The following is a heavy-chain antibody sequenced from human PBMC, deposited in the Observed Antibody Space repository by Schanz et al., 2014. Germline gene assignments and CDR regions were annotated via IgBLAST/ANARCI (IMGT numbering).Heavy chain of an antibody. Sequence: QVQLVQSGAEVKKPGSSMKVSCKGSGGTFSSYSITWVRQAPGQGLEWMGRIIPSSGGTNYAQKFQGRVTMTRDTSISTAYMELNRLRSDDTAVYYCARDRWDWNNAFDIWGQGTMVTVSS. CDR2: IIPSSGGT. J-gene: IGHJ3*02. V-gene: IGHV1-2*02. CDR3: ARDRWDWNNAFDI. D-gene: IGHD1-1*01. CDR1: GGTFSSYS.